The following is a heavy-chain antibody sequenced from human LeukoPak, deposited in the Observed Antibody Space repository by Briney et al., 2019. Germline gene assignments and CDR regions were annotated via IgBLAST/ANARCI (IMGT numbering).Heavy chain of an antibody. CDR1: GGSFSVYY. J-gene: IGHJ5*02. CDR3: ARGIGVANNWFDP. D-gene: IGHD3-3*01. V-gene: IGHV4-34*01. CDR2: INHSGST. Sequence: PSETLSLTCAVYGGSFSVYYWSWIRQPPGKGLEWIGEINHSGSTNYNPSLESRVTISVDTSKNQFSLKLSSVTAADTAVYYCARGIGVANNWFDPWGQGTLVTVSS.